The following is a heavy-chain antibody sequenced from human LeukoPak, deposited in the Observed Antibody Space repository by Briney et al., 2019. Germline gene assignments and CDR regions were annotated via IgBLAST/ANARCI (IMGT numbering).Heavy chain of an antibody. CDR2: ISGSSNYI. Sequence: GGSLRLSCAASGFTFSSYSMNWVRQAPGKGLEWVSSISGSSNYIYYADSVKGRFTISRDNAKNSLYLQMNSLRAEDTAVYYCARATFYCGSSGYYYWGQGTLVTVSS. J-gene: IGHJ4*02. V-gene: IGHV3-21*01. CDR3: ARATFYCGSSGYYY. CDR1: GFTFSSYS. D-gene: IGHD3-22*01.